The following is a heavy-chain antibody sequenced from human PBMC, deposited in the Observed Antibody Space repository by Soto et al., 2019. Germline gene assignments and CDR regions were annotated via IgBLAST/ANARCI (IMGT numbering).Heavy chain of an antibody. V-gene: IGHV1-8*01. CDR1: GYTFTSYD. CDR2: MNPNSGNT. J-gene: IGHJ3*02. D-gene: IGHD3-10*01. CDR3: ARDATYYYGSGSPWGAFDI. Sequence: ASVKVSCKASGYTFTSYDINWVRQATGQGLEWMGWMNPNSGNTGYAQKFQGRVTMTRNTSISTAYMELSSLRAEDTAVYYCARDATYYYGSGSPWGAFDIWGQGTTVTVSS.